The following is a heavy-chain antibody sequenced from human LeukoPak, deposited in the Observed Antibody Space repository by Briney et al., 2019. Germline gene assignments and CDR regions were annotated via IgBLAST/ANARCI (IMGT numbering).Heavy chain of an antibody. CDR2: INPSGGST. D-gene: IGHD2-2*01. CDR3: ARSERHCSSTSCSNYYYYYMDV. V-gene: IGHV1-46*01. Sequence: ASVKVSCKASGYTFTSYYMHWVRQAPGQGLEWMGIINPSGGSTSYAQKFQGRVTMTRDMSTSTVYMGLSSLRSEDTAVYYCARSERHCSSTSCSNYYYYYMDVWGKGTTVTVSS. CDR1: GYTFTSYY. J-gene: IGHJ6*03.